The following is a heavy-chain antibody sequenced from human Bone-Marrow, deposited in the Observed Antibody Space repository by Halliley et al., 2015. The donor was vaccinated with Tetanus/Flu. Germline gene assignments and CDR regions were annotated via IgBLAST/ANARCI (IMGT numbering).Heavy chain of an antibody. CDR3: ARYIGYGMDV. CDR1: GFTFSSYS. Sequence: SLRLSCAASGFTFSSYSMNWVRQAPGKGLEWVSSISSSGNYMYYGDSVKGRFTISRDNAKKLLYLQMNSLRAEDTAVYYCARYIGYGMDVWGQGTTVTVPS. V-gene: IGHV3-21*01. CDR2: ISSSGNYM. J-gene: IGHJ6*02.